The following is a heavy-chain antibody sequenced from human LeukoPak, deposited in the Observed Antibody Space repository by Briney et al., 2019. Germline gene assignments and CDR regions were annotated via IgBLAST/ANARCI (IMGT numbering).Heavy chain of an antibody. V-gene: IGHV4-59*12. J-gene: IGHJ5*02. CDR1: GGSISSYY. CDR3: ARGGAARPNFYVYNWFDP. CDR2: IYYSGST. D-gene: IGHD6-6*01. Sequence: SETLSLTCTVSGGSISSYYWSWIRQPPGKGLEWIGYIYYSGSTNYNPSLKSRVTISVDTSKNQFSLKLSSVTAADTAVYYCARGGAARPNFYVYNWFDPWGQGTLVTVSS.